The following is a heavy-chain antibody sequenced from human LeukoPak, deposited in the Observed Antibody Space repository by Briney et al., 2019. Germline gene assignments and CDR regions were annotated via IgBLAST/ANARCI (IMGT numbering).Heavy chain of an antibody. CDR3: ARDQPPDH. CDR2: ISGSSSYI. D-gene: IGHD1-14*01. J-gene: IGHJ4*02. Sequence: PGGSLRLSCAASGFTFSNAWMNWVRQAPGKGLEWLSSISGSSSYIFYADSVKGRFTISRDNAKNSLYLQMSSLRAEDTAIYYCARDQPPDHWGQGTLVTVSS. CDR1: GFTFSNAW. V-gene: IGHV3-21*01.